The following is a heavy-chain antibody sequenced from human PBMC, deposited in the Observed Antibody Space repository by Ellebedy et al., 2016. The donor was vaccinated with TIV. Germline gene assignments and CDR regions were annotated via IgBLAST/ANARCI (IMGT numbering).Heavy chain of an antibody. CDR1: GGSISSSSYY. J-gene: IGHJ4*02. CDR3: AREPALTVTTLTGADY. Sequence: MPSETLSLTCTVSGGSISSSSYYWGWIRQPPGKGLEWIGSIYYSGSTYYNPSLKSRVTTSVDTSKNQFSLKLSSVTAADTAVYYCAREPALTVTTLTGADYWGQGTLVTVSS. CDR2: IYYSGST. V-gene: IGHV4-39*01. D-gene: IGHD4-17*01.